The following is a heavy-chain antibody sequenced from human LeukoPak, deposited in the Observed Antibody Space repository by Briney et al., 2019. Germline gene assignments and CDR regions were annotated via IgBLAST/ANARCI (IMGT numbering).Heavy chain of an antibody. CDR2: IYHSGTT. J-gene: IGHJ5*02. CDR1: GYSISSGCF. Sequence: SETLSLTCTVSGYSISSGCFWGWIRQPPGQGLEWIGSIYHSGTTYYDPSLKSRVTISVDTSKNQFSLKLTSVTAADTAVYYCARGYSSSWYFNWFDPWGQGTLVTVSS. CDR3: ARGYSSSWYFNWFDP. V-gene: IGHV4-38-2*02. D-gene: IGHD6-13*01.